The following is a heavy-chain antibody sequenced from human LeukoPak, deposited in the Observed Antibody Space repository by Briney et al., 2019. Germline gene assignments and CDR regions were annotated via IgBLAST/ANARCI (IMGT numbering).Heavy chain of an antibody. CDR1: GFTFSSYW. CDR3: ARSIAVAGTPRPYYFDY. J-gene: IGHJ4*02. D-gene: IGHD6-19*01. CDR2: IKKDGSEK. V-gene: IGHV3-7*01. Sequence: GGSLRLSCAASGFTFSSYWMSWVRQAPGKGLEWVANIKKDGSEKYYVDSVKGRFTISRDNAKNSLYLQMNSLRAEDTAVYYCARSIAVAGTPRPYYFDYWGQGTLVTVSS.